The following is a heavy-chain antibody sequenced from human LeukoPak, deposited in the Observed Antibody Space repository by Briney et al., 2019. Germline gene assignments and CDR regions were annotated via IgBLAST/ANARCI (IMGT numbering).Heavy chain of an antibody. J-gene: IGHJ4*02. CDR3: AKDRATMTTRIFDF. D-gene: IGHD4-17*01. V-gene: IGHV3-30*18. CDR1: GFMFSRYW. Sequence: PGGSLRLSCAASGFMFSRYWMSWVRQAPGKGLEWVALVSYAGSNKYYVDSVKGRFTISRDNSKNTLYLQMNSLRAEDTAVYYCAKDRATMTTRIFDFWGQGTLVTVSS. CDR2: VSYAGSNK.